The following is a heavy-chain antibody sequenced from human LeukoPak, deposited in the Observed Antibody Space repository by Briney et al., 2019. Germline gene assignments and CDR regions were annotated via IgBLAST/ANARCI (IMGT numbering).Heavy chain of an antibody. J-gene: IGHJ6*03. D-gene: IGHD6-19*01. V-gene: IGHV3-15*01. CDR3: TTEGIAVAGTSPYYYYYYMDV. CDR2: IKSKTDGGTT. Sequence: GGSLRLSCAASGFTFSNAWMSWVRQAPGKGLEWVGRIKSKTDGGTTDYAAPVKGRFTISRDDSKNTLYLQMNSLKTEDTAVYYCTTEGIAVAGTSPYYYYYYMDVWGKGTTVTVSS. CDR1: GFTFSNAW.